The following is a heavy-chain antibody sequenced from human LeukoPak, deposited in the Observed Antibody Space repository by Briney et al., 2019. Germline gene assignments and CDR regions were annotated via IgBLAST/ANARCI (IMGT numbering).Heavy chain of an antibody. Sequence: SETLSLTCTVSGGSISSYYWSWIRQPPGKGLEWIGYIYYSGSSNYNPSLKSRVTISVDTSENQFSLKLSSVTAADTAVYYCASFESGNMVRGVINDYWGQGTLVTVSS. CDR2: IYYSGSS. D-gene: IGHD3-10*01. CDR1: GGSISSYY. J-gene: IGHJ4*02. CDR3: ASFESGNMVRGVINDY. V-gene: IGHV4-59*01.